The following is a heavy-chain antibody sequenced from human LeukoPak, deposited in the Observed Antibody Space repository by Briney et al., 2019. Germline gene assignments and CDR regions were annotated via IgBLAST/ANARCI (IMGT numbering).Heavy chain of an antibody. V-gene: IGHV3-23*01. CDR2: ISGSGGST. CDR3: AKGGVNSGYSRWAFDI. D-gene: IGHD5-12*01. Sequence: GGSLRLSCAASGFTFSSYAMSWVRQAPGKGLEWVSAISGSGGSTYYADSVKGRFTISRDNSKNTLYLQMNSLRAEDTAVYYCAKGGVNSGYSRWAFDIWGQGTMVTVSS. J-gene: IGHJ3*02. CDR1: GFTFSSYA.